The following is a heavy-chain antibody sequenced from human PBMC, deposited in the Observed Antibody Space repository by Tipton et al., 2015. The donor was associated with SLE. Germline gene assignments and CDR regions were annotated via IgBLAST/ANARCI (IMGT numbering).Heavy chain of an antibody. V-gene: IGHV4-31*03. CDR2: IYYSGRT. CDR1: GDSISSGGHY. D-gene: IGHD7-27*01. Sequence: TLSLTCTVSGDSISSGGHYWTWIRHHPGKGLEWIGYIYYSGRTHYNPSLQSRVTISVDTSKSQFSLKLNSVTAADTAVYHCARGLTGEDPYYYYHMDVWGKGTTVTVSS. J-gene: IGHJ6*03. CDR3: ARGLTGEDPYYYYHMDV.